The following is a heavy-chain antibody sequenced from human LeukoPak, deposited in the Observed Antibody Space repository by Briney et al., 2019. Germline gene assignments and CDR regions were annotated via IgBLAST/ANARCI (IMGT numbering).Heavy chain of an antibody. V-gene: IGHV3-7*04. CDR3: ARSKSGFSSGWSDALDI. CDR2: IKQDGSEK. D-gene: IGHD6-19*01. CDR1: GFTFSTYW. Sequence: PGGSLRLSCAASGFTFSTYWMSWVRQTPGKGLEWVANIKQDGSEKYVDSVKGRFTLSRDNAKNSVYLQMNSLRAEDTAVYYCARSKSGFSSGWSDALDIWGQGTLVTVSS. J-gene: IGHJ3*02.